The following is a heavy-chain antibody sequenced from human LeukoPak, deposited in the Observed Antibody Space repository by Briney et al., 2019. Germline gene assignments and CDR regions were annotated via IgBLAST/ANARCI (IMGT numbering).Heavy chain of an antibody. Sequence: GGSLRLSCAASGFTFGDYYMTWIRQAPGKGLEWLSFISSRGDSLYYADSVRGRFTTSRDNAKNSLFLQMNSLRAEDTAVYYCAREVVIVPDYFYYGLDVWGQGTTVSVSS. J-gene: IGHJ6*02. CDR1: GFTFGDYY. CDR2: ISSRGDSL. D-gene: IGHD2/OR15-2a*01. CDR3: AREVVIVPDYFYYGLDV. V-gene: IGHV3-11*01.